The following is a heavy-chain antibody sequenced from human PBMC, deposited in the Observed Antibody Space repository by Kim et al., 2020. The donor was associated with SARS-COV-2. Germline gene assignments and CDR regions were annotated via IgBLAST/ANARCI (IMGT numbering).Heavy chain of an antibody. CDR2: IIPIFGTA. V-gene: IGHV1-69*13. CDR1: GGTFSSYA. J-gene: IGHJ6*02. Sequence: SVKVSCKASGGTFSSYAISWVRQAPGQGLEWMGGIIPIFGTANYAQKFQGRVTITADESTSTAYMELSSLRSEDTAVYYCARDLIAVAGHDYYYGMDVWGQGTTVTVSS. D-gene: IGHD6-19*01. CDR3: ARDLIAVAGHDYYYGMDV.